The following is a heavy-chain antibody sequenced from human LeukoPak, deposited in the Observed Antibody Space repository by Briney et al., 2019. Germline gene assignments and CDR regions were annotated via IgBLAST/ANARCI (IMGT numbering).Heavy chain of an antibody. D-gene: IGHD3-22*01. CDR2: IYTGGST. Sequence: SETLSLTCTVSGGSISSYYWSWIRQPPGKGLEWIGYIYTGGSTNYNPSLKSRVTISVDTSKNQFSLKLSSVTAADTAVYYCARLTPNYYDSSGYYRGWFDPWGQGTLVTVSS. CDR1: GGSISSYY. J-gene: IGHJ5*02. V-gene: IGHV4-4*09. CDR3: ARLTPNYYDSSGYYRGWFDP.